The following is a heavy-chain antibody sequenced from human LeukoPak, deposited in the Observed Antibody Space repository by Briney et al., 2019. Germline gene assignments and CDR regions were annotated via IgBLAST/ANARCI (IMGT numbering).Heavy chain of an antibody. J-gene: IGHJ3*02. CDR1: GGSFSDYY. V-gene: IGHV4-34*01. CDR2: INHSGST. D-gene: IGHD3-9*01. Sequence: SETLSLTCAVYGGSFSDYYWSWIRQPPGKGLEWIGEINHSGSTNYNPSLKNRVTISVDTSKNQLSLKLSSVTAADTAVYYCARHYYYDILTGHLIPGDIWGQGTMVTVYS. CDR3: ARHYYYDILTGHLIPGDI.